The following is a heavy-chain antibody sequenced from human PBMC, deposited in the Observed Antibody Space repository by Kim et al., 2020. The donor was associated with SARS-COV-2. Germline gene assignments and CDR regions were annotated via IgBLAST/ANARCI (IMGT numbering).Heavy chain of an antibody. D-gene: IGHD3-9*01. V-gene: IGHV1-69*13. CDR3: GFKHDTLLRYFDWVLAFDI. Sequence: SVKVSCKASGGTFSSYAISWVRQAPGQGLEWMGGIIPIFGTANYAQKFQGRVTITADESTSTAYMELSNLRSEDTAVYYCGFKHDTLLRYFDWVLAFDIWGQGTMVTVSS. J-gene: IGHJ3*02. CDR1: GGTFSSYA. CDR2: IIPIFGTA.